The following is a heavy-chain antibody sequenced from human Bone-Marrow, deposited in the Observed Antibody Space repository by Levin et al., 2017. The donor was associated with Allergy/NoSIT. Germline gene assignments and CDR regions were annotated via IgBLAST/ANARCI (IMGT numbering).Heavy chain of an antibody. D-gene: IGHD1-26*01. Sequence: SQTLSLTCTVSGGSISSSSYYWGWIRQPPGKGLEWIGSIYYSGSTYYNPSLKSRVTISVDTSKNQFSLKLSSVTAADTAVYYCARVPTTNRGRRPNIVGATIFAFDIWGQGTMVTVSS. V-gene: IGHV4-39*07. J-gene: IGHJ3*02. CDR1: GGSISSSSYY. CDR2: IYYSGST. CDR3: ARVPTTNRGRRPNIVGATIFAFDI.